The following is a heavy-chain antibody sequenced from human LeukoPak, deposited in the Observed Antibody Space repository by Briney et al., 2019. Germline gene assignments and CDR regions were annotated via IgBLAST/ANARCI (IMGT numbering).Heavy chain of an antibody. J-gene: IGHJ4*02. D-gene: IGHD6-19*01. V-gene: IGHV4-34*12. Sequence: PSETLSLTCAVYGESFSGYSWSWFRQPPGKGLEWIGEVIHGGSSNYNPSLKSRVTISIHTSKNQFSLNLTSVTAADTAFYYCARRTGWYWGYYFDYWGQGTLVTVSS. CDR2: VIHGGSS. CDR1: GESFSGYS. CDR3: ARRTGWYWGYYFDY.